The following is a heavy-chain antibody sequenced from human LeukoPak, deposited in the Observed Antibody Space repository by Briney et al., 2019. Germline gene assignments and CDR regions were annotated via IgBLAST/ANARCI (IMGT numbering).Heavy chain of an antibody. J-gene: IGHJ4*02. CDR2: IYFSGNT. CDR1: GGSISSRPYY. V-gene: IGHV4-39*01. D-gene: IGHD3-22*01. Sequence: PSETLSLTCTVSGGSISSRPYYWNWIRQPLGKRLEWMGNIYFSGNTYYNPSLRSRVTISVDTSKNQFSLKLSSVTAADTAVYYCASTNYYDSSGYYSLDYWGQGTLVTVSS. CDR3: ASTNYYDSSGYYSLDY.